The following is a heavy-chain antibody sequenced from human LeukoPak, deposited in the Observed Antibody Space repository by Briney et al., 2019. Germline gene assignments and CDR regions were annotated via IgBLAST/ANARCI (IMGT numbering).Heavy chain of an antibody. CDR2: ISGDGGTT. V-gene: IGHV3-43*02. CDR3: VKHNWNYDS. D-gene: IGHD1-7*01. CDR1: GFTFDDYS. J-gene: IGHJ5*02. Sequence: PGGSLRLSCAASGFTFDDYSMHWVRQAPGKGLEWVSLISGDGGTTYYADSVKGRFTISRDNSKNSLYLQMSSLGTEDTALYYCVKHNWNYDSWGQGTLVTVSS.